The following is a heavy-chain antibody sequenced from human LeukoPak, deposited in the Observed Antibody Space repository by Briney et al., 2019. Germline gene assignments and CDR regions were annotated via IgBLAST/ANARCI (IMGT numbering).Heavy chain of an antibody. V-gene: IGHV5-51*01. CDR2: IYPGDSDT. D-gene: IGHD3-22*01. J-gene: IGHJ3*02. CDR1: GYSFISYW. CDR3: ARQMTYYYDSSGYYYGDAFDI. Sequence: HGESLKISCKGSGYSFISYWIAWVRQMPGKGLEWMGIIYPGDSDTRYSPSFQGQVTISADKSISTAYLQWSSLKASDTAMYYCARQMTYYYDSSGYYYGDAFDIWGQGTMVTVSS.